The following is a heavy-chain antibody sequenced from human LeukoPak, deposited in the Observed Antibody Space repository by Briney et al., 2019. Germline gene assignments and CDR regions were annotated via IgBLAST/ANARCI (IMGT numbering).Heavy chain of an antibody. Sequence: PGGSLRLSCVVSGFTFSPYSMNWVRQAPGKGLEWVARIKTKTDGETTDYAAPVKGRFTISRDDSKNTLYLQMNSLKTEDTAVYYCTTDYYDYVWGSYRPDYWGQGTLVTVSS. J-gene: IGHJ4*02. V-gene: IGHV3-15*01. CDR3: TTDYYDYVWGSYRPDY. CDR2: IKTKTDGETT. CDR1: GFTFSPYS. D-gene: IGHD3-16*02.